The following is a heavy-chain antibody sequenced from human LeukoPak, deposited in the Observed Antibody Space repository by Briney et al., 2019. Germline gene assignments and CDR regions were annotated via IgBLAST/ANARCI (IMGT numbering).Heavy chain of an antibody. Sequence: SETLSLTCTVSGGSISSSSYYWGWIRQPPGKGLEWIGSIYYSGSTCYNSSLKSRVTISVDTSKNQFSLKLSSVTAADTAVYYCARLNYFDYWGQGTLVTVSS. J-gene: IGHJ4*02. CDR1: GGSISSSSYY. CDR3: ARLNYFDY. CDR2: IYYSGST. V-gene: IGHV4-39*01.